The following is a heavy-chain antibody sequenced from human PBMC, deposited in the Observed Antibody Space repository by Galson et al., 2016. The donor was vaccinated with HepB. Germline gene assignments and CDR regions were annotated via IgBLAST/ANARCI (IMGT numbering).Heavy chain of an antibody. J-gene: IGHJ4*02. CDR3: ARGSSFGFDVIDY. Sequence: SETLSLTCTFSGASISSYYWTWIRQPPGMGLEWIGYIYYPGSTNYNPSLKSRVTISLDTSKNQFSLKLSSVTAADTAVYYCARGSSFGFDVIDYWGQGTLVTVSS. D-gene: IGHD5-18*01. CDR1: GASISSYY. CDR2: IYYPGST. V-gene: IGHV4-59*12.